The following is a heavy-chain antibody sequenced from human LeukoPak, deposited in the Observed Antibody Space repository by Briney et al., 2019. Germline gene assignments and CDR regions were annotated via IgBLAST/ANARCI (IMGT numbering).Heavy chain of an antibody. V-gene: IGHV3-13*01. D-gene: IGHD3-10*01. CDR3: ARGQFGSYYFYGLEV. CDR2: IGTAGER. Sequence: GGSLRLSCAASGFTFSSNAMSWVRQAPGKGLEWVSTIGTAGERYYADSVKGRFTISRANVNNSLYLQLNSLRAGDTAVYFCARGQFGSYYFYGLEVWGQGTTVTVSS. CDR1: GFTFSSNA. J-gene: IGHJ6*02.